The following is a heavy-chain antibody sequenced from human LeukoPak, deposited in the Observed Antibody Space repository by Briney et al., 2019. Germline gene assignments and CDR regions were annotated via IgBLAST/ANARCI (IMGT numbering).Heavy chain of an antibody. CDR1: GGSFSGYY. V-gene: IGHV4-34*01. D-gene: IGHD6-19*01. J-gene: IGHJ2*01. Sequence: SETLSLTCAVYGGSFSGYYWSWIRQPPGKGLEWIGEINHSGSTNYNPSLKSRVTISVDTSKNQFSLKLSSVTAADTAVYYCARGRTKAGGWRSLWYFDLWGRGTLVTVSS. CDR2: INHSGST. CDR3: ARGRTKAGGWRSLWYFDL.